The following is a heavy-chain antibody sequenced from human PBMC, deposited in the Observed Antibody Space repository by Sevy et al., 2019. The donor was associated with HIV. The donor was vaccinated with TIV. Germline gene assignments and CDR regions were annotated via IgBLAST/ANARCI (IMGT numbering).Heavy chain of an antibody. CDR1: GYTFSSNG. D-gene: IGHD3-10*01. J-gene: IGHJ4*02. V-gene: IGHV1-18*01. Sequence: ASVKVSCKASGYTFSSNGITWVRQAPGQGLEWMGWIGLYNGNSNYAQKFRARVTMTADTSTSTAYMELRSLGSDDTAVYYCARVPTYYYGSATYFDSWGQGSLVTVSS. CDR3: ARVPTYYYGSATYFDS. CDR2: IGLYNGNS.